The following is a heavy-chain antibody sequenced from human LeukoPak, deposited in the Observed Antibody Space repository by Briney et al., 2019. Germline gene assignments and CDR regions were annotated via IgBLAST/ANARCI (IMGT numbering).Heavy chain of an antibody. Sequence: SETLSLTCAVYGGSFSGYYWSWIRQPPGKGLEWIGEINHSGSTYYNPSLKSRVTISVDTSKNQFSLKLSSVTATDTAVYYCARHPITTYYYYYYMDVLGKGTTVTVSS. CDR3: ARHPITTYYYYYYMDV. J-gene: IGHJ6*03. V-gene: IGHV4-34*01. CDR2: INHSGST. D-gene: IGHD4-11*01. CDR1: GGSFSGYY.